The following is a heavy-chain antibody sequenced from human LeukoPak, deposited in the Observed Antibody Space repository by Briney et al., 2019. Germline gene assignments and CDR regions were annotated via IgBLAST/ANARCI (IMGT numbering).Heavy chain of an antibody. V-gene: IGHV1-46*03. Sequence: ASVKVSCKGSGYTFTSYYMHWVGQAPGHGFEWRNTTHTTGGSTSYTQKLQGRITMISDTSTSAVYIELSILRSEDTAMYYCASIDYWGQGTLVTVSS. J-gene: IGHJ4*02. CDR2: THTTGGST. CDR3: ASIDY. CDR1: GYTFTSYY.